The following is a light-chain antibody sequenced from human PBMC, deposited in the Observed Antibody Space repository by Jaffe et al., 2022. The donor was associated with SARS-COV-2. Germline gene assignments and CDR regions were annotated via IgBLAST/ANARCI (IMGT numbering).Light chain of an antibody. J-gene: IGLJ2*01. CDR2: DNR. Sequence: SYVLTQPPSVSVAPGQTATITCAGNNIGSKSVHWYQQKAGQAPVLVVYDNRGRPSGIPERLSGSNSGSTATVTISRVEAGDEADYYCQVWDSSSDHVVFGGGTKLTVL. CDR1: NIGSKS. V-gene: IGLV3-21*02. CDR3: QVWDSSSDHVV.